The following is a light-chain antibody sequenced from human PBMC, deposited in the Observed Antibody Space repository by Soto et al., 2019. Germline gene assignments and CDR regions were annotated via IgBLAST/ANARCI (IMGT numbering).Light chain of an antibody. CDR3: QLNNSYSTFT. CDR1: QSISSW. Sequence: DIQMTQSPSTLSASVGDRVTITCRASQSISSWLAWYQQKPGKAPKLLIYKASSLESGVPSRFSGSRSASEFPLTISGLQPDDFATYYVQLNNSYSTFTFGQWIKLEIK. CDR2: KAS. V-gene: IGKV1-5*03. J-gene: IGKJ2*01.